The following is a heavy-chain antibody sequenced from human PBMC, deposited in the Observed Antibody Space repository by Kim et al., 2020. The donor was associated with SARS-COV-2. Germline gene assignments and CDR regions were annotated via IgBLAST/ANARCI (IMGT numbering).Heavy chain of an antibody. Sequence: SETLSLTCAVYGGSFSGYYWSWIRQPPGKGLEWIGEINHSGSTNYNPSLKSRVTISVDTSKNQFSLKLSSVTAADTAVYYCAREGPIGVVVPAAAYNWFDPWGQGTLVTVSS. J-gene: IGHJ5*02. CDR3: AREGPIGVVVPAAAYNWFDP. D-gene: IGHD2-2*01. CDR1: GGSFSGYY. V-gene: IGHV4-34*01. CDR2: INHSGST.